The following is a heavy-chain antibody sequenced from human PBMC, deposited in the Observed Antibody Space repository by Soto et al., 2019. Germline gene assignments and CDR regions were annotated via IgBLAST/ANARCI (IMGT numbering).Heavy chain of an antibody. V-gene: IGHV1-46*01. Sequence: ASVKVSCKPSGYTFTSYYIHWVRQAPGQGLEWMGIINPSGGSTSYTQKFQGRVTMTRDTSTSTVYMELSSLRSEDTAVYYCATSTARGSNALDIWRQGTMVTVSS. J-gene: IGHJ3*02. CDR1: GYTFTSYY. CDR2: INPSGGST. CDR3: ATSTARGSNALDI. D-gene: IGHD6-25*01.